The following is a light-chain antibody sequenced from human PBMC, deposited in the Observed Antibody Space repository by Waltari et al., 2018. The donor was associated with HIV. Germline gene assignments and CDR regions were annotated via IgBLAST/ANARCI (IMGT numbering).Light chain of an antibody. J-gene: IGKJ2*01. CDR3: QQYGSSEYT. V-gene: IGKV3-20*01. CDR2: GAS. CDR1: QTVDSNY. Sequence: PGERATLSCRASQTVDSNYLAWYQQRPGQTPRLLISGASTRATGIPDRFSGSGSGTDFTLTISRLEPEDFAVYYCQQYGSSEYTFGQGTKVDIK.